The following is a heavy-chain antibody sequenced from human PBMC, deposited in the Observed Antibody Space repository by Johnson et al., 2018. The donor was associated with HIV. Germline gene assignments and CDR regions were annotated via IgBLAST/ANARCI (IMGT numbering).Heavy chain of an antibody. CDR3: VKDRGDGVAARRRSAFDI. Sequence: VLLVESGGGLVTPGGSLRLSCAASGFTFSSYWMTWVLQAPGKGLEWVANLKQDGTATHYVDSVKGRFPISRDNAKNSLYLQMNTLRAEDTAVYYCVKDRGDGVAARRRSAFDIWGQGTMVTVSS. V-gene: IGHV3-7*01. D-gene: IGHD6-6*01. CDR2: LKQDGTAT. J-gene: IGHJ3*02. CDR1: GFTFSSYW.